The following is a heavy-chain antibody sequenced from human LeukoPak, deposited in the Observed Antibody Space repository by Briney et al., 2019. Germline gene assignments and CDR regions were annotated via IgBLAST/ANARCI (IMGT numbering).Heavy chain of an antibody. J-gene: IGHJ4*02. V-gene: IGHV4-39*01. Sequence: SETLSLTCTVSGGSCYSVSSSTYYWGWIRQPPGKGLEWIGNIYYTGSTYYNPSLKSRVTMSVDTSKNQFSLKVSSVTAADTAVYYCARLSKGRYFDYIFDYWGQGTLVTVSS. CDR1: GGSCYSVSSSTYY. CDR3: ARLSKGRYFDYIFDY. CDR2: IYYTGST. D-gene: IGHD3-9*01.